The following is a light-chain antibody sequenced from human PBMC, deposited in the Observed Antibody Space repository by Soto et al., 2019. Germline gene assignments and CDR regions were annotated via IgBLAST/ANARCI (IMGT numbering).Light chain of an antibody. Sequence: DFQMTQSPSTLSPSVGDRVTITCRASQSISSWLAWYQQKPGKAPKLLIYDASRFESGVPSRFIAIGSGTEFTLAIGSLTPDDFATYNCQQDNSHWTFGQGTKVDIK. CDR1: QSISSW. CDR3: QQDNSHWT. CDR2: DAS. V-gene: IGKV1-5*01. J-gene: IGKJ1*01.